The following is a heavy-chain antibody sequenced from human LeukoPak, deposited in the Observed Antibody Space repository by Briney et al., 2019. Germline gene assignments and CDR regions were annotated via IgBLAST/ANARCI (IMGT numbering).Heavy chain of an antibody. CDR3: ARSFNRYYDSSGYYYDFYYYYGMDV. Sequence: GRSLRLSCAASGFTFSSYSINSVRQAPGKGLEWVSSISSSSSYIYYADSVKGRFTISRDNAKNSLYLQMNSLRAEDTAVYYCARSFNRYYDSSGYYYDFYYYYGMDVWGQGTTVTVSS. V-gene: IGHV3-21*01. CDR2: ISSSSSYI. CDR1: GFTFSSYS. D-gene: IGHD3-22*01. J-gene: IGHJ6*02.